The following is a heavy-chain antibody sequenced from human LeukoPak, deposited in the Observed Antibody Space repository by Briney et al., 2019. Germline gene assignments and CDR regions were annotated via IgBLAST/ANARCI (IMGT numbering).Heavy chain of an antibody. CDR2: VDPEDGET. V-gene: IGHV1-69-2*01. CDR1: GYPLTDYY. CDR3: ATEQMITFGGVIATNNWFDP. J-gene: IGHJ5*02. Sequence: ATVTLSCKASGYPLTDYYMHWVQQAPGKGLEWMGRVDPEDGETIYAEKFQGRVTITADTSTDTAYMELSSLRSEDTAVYYCATEQMITFGGVIATNNWFDPWGQGTLVTVSS. D-gene: IGHD3-16*02.